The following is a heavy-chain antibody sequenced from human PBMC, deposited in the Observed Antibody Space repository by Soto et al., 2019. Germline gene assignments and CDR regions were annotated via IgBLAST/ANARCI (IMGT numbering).Heavy chain of an antibody. D-gene: IGHD6-6*01. V-gene: IGHV3-7*01. CDR3: ARDPQLVREYGMDV. J-gene: IGHJ6*02. CDR2: IKQDGSEK. CDR1: GFTFSSYS. Sequence: PGGSLRLSCAASGFTFSSYSMNWVRQAPGKGLEWVANIKQDGSEKYYVDSVKGRFTISRDNAKNSLYLQMNSLRAEDTAVYYCARDPQLVREYGMDVWGQGTTVTVSS.